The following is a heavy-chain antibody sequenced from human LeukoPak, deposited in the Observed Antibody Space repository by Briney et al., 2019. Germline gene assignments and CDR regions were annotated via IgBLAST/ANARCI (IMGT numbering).Heavy chain of an antibody. J-gene: IGHJ5*02. Sequence: SETLSLTCAVYGGSFSGYYWSWIRQPPGKGLEWIGEINHSGSTNYNPSLKSRVTISVDTSKNQFSLKLSSVTAADTAVYYCARVGYNWNYVENWFDPWGQGTLVTVSS. V-gene: IGHV4-34*01. CDR2: INHSGST. D-gene: IGHD1-7*01. CDR1: GGSFSGYY. CDR3: ARVGYNWNYVENWFDP.